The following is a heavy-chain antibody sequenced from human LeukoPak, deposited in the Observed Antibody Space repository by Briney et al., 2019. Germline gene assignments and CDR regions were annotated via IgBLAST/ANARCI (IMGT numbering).Heavy chain of an antibody. CDR2: ISSSSSYI. CDR3: ARDLPSSSGMT. Sequence: GGSLRLSCAASGFTFSSYSMNWVRQAPGKGLEWVSSISSSSSYIYYADSVKGRFTISRDNAKNSQYLQMNSLRAEDTAVYYCARDLPSSSGMTWGQGTLSPSPQ. J-gene: IGHJ5*02. CDR1: GFTFSSYS. D-gene: IGHD6-6*01. V-gene: IGHV3-21*01.